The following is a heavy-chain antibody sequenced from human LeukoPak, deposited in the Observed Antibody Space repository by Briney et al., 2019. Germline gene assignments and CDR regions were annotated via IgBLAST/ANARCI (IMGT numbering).Heavy chain of an antibody. CDR1: GGSFSGYY. J-gene: IGHJ4*02. V-gene: IGHV4-34*01. CDR3: GRGSAGVGAQTNPAHEF. CDR2: INHSGST. D-gene: IGHD1-26*01. Sequence: SETLSLTCAVYGGSFSGYYWSWIRQPPGKGLEWIGEINHSGSTNYNPSLKSRVTISVDTSRNQFSLKLSSVTAADTAVDYCGRGSAGVGAQTNPAHEFWGQGTLVTVSS.